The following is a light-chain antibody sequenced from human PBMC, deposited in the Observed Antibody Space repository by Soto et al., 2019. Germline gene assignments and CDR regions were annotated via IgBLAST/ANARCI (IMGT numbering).Light chain of an antibody. CDR3: QQFGSSVT. CDR1: QSVRRNY. Sequence: EILFTQAPGPLSFSPGERSTPSCMAIQSVRRNYLAWYQQKPGQAPRLLIYRTSTRATGIPDRLSGSGSGTDFTLTISRLEPEDFAVYYCQQFGSSVTFGQGTRLEIK. CDR2: RTS. J-gene: IGKJ5*01. V-gene: IGKV3-20*01.